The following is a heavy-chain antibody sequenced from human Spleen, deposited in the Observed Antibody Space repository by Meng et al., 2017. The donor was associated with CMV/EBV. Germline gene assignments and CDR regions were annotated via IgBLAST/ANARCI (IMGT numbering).Heavy chain of an antibody. CDR2: IYYSGST. D-gene: IGHD1-7*01. Sequence: SGGSISSGEYYWSWIRQPPGKGLEWIGYIYYSGSTYYNPSLKSRVTISVDTSKNQFSLKLSSVTAADTAVYYCARGGGRNYVRWFDPWGQGTLVTVSS. V-gene: IGHV4-30-4*08. CDR1: GGSISSGEYY. J-gene: IGHJ5*02. CDR3: ARGGGRNYVRWFDP.